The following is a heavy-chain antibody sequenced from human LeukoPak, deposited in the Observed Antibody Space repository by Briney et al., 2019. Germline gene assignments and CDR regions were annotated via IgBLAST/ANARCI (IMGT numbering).Heavy chain of an antibody. V-gene: IGHV3-48*04. Sequence: GGSLRLSCAASGFTFSSYWMNWVRQAPGKGLEWVSYISSSGSTIYYADSVKGRFTISRDNAKNPLYLQMNSLRAEDTAVYYCASLSPAVAGYFDYWGQGTLVTVSS. CDR3: ASLSPAVAGYFDY. J-gene: IGHJ4*02. D-gene: IGHD6-19*01. CDR2: ISSSGSTI. CDR1: GFTFSSYW.